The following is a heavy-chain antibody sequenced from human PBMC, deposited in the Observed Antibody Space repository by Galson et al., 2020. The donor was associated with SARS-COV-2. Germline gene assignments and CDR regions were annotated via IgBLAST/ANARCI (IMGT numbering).Heavy chain of an antibody. D-gene: IGHD1-26*01. CDR2: IYPGDSDT. J-gene: IGHJ3*02. CDR1: GYSFTSYW. V-gene: IGHV5-51*01. CDR3: ASAVDAGGSYGHDAFDI. Sequence: GESLKISCKGSGYSFTSYWIGWVRQMPGKGLEWMGIIYPGDSDTRYSPSFQGQVTISADKSISTAYLQWSSLKASDTAMYYCASAVDAGGSYGHDAFDIWGQGTMVTVSS.